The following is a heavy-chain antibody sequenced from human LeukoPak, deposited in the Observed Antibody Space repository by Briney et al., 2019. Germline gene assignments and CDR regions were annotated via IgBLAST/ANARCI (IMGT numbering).Heavy chain of an antibody. CDR2: ISGSGGST. D-gene: IGHD4-17*01. CDR3: AKDLPLYGDYSIFDY. Sequence: PGGSLRLSCAASGFTFSSNAMSWVRQAPGKGLEWVSAISGSGGSTYYADSVKGRFTISRDNSKNTLYLQMNSLRAEDTAVYYCAKDLPLYGDYSIFDYWGQGTLVTASS. V-gene: IGHV3-23*01. J-gene: IGHJ4*02. CDR1: GFTFSSNA.